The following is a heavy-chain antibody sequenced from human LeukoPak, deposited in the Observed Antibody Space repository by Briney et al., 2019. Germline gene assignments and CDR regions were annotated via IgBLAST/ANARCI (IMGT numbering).Heavy chain of an antibody. J-gene: IGHJ6*03. D-gene: IGHD4-17*01. CDR2: IKQDGNEK. V-gene: IGHV3-7*01. CDR1: GFTLSNYW. Sequence: GGSLRLSCAAPGFTLSNYWMSWVRQAPGKGPEWVANIKQDGNEKYYVDSVKGRFTISRDNAKNSLYLQMNSLRAEDTAVYCCARHAVTTFRFRNYDHYYMIVWGKGTTVTVSS. CDR3: ARHAVTTFRFRNYDHYYMIV.